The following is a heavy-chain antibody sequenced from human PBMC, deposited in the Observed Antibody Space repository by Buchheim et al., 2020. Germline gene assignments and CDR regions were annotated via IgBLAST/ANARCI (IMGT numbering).Heavy chain of an antibody. Sequence: EVQLLESGGGLVQPGGSLRLSCAAPGFTFSSYWMSWVRQAPGKGLEWVANIKQDGSEKYYVDSVKGRFTISRDNAKNSLYLQMNSLRAEDTAVYYCARERVGATPYYYYYGMDVWGQGTT. D-gene: IGHD1-26*01. CDR2: IKQDGSEK. V-gene: IGHV3-7*01. CDR1: GFTFSSYW. CDR3: ARERVGATPYYYYYGMDV. J-gene: IGHJ6*02.